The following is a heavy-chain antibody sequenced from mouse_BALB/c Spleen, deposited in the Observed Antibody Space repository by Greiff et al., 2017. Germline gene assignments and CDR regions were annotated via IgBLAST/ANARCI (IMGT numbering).Heavy chain of an antibody. Sequence: EVQLQQSGAELVRSGASVKLSCTASGFNIKDYYMHWVKQRPEQGLEWIGWIDPENGDTEYAPKFQGKATMTADTSSNTAYLQLSSLTSEDTAVYYGNAWPIYYGNYGAYWGQGTLVTVSA. CDR1: GFNIKDYY. CDR3: NAWPIYYGNYGAY. CDR2: IDPENGDT. V-gene: IGHV14-4*02. D-gene: IGHD2-1*01. J-gene: IGHJ3*01.